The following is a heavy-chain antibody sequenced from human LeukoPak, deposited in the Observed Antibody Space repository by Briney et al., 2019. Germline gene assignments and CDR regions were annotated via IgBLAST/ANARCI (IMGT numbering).Heavy chain of an antibody. Sequence: GGSLRLSCAASGFTFSSYAMSWVLQAPGKGLEWVSAISGSGGSTYYADSVKGRFTISRDNSKNTLYLQMNSLRADDTAVYYCARDPGFTMVRGVNDAFDIWGQGTMVTVSS. D-gene: IGHD3-10*01. CDR1: GFTFSSYA. J-gene: IGHJ3*02. CDR2: ISGSGGST. CDR3: ARDPGFTMVRGVNDAFDI. V-gene: IGHV3-23*01.